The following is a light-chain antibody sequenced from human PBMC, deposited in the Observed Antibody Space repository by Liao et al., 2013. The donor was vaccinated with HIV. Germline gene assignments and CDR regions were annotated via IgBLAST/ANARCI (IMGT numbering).Light chain of an antibody. CDR3: QVWDSSSNRGV. J-gene: IGLJ1*01. Sequence: SYELTQPPSVSVAPGETARITCGGNNIGTKMVDWYQQKPGQAPVLVIYHDSDRPSGIPERFSGSNSEHTAALTISGVEDGDEADYYCQVWDSSSNRGVFGTGTKVTVL. V-gene: IGLV3-21*04. CDR1: NIGTKM. CDR2: HDS.